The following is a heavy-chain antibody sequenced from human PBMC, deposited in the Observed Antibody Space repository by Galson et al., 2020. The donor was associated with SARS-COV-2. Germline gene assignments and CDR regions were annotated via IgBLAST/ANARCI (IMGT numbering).Heavy chain of an antibody. J-gene: IGHJ4*02. CDR1: GFTFDDYA. D-gene: IGHD2-2*01. Sequence: SLKISCAASGFTFDDYAMHWVRQAPGKGLEWVSGISWNSGSIGYADSVKGRFTISRDNAKNSLYLQMNSLRAEDTALYYCAKSDCSSTSCYASFDYWGQGTLVTVSS. V-gene: IGHV3-9*01. CDR3: AKSDCSSTSCYASFDY. CDR2: ISWNSGSI.